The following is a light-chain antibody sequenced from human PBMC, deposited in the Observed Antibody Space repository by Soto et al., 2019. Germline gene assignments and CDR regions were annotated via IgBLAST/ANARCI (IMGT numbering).Light chain of an antibody. Sequence: QAASVSGSPGQSITISCTGTSSDVGTYNLVSWYQQHPGKAPKLMIYEDTKRPSGVSNRFSGSKSGNTASLTISGLQAEDEADYYCCSYAGSSTDVVFGGGTKVTVL. CDR1: SSDVGTYNL. V-gene: IGLV2-23*01. J-gene: IGLJ2*01. CDR3: CSYAGSSTDVV. CDR2: EDT.